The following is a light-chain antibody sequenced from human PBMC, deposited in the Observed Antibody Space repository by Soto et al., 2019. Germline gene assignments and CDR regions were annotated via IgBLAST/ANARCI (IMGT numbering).Light chain of an antibody. J-gene: IGLJ3*02. CDR3: ATCDDSLNGLWV. V-gene: IGLV1-44*01. Sequence: QSVLTQPPSASGTPGQRVTISCSGSTSNIGSNTVNWYQQVPGAAPKLLIYSNNQRPSGVPDRFSGSKSGTSASLAISGLQSEDEADYYCATCDDSLNGLWVFGGGTKVTVL. CDR2: SNN. CDR1: TSNIGSNT.